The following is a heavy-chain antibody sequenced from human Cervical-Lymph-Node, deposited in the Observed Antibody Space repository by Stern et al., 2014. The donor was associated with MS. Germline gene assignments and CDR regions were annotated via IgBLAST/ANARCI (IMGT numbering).Heavy chain of an antibody. D-gene: IGHD1-26*01. Sequence: EVQLVESGGGLVQPGRSLRLSCAASGYTFPDYAMHWVRQAPGTGLEWVSSINWNGGSTGYTDSVKGRFTISRDNAKNSLQLQMNSLRLEDTAIYYCAKDRSYSGSPGPFDHWGQGTLVTVSS. V-gene: IGHV3-9*01. J-gene: IGHJ5*02. CDR3: AKDRSYSGSPGPFDH. CDR1: GYTFPDYA. CDR2: INWNGGST.